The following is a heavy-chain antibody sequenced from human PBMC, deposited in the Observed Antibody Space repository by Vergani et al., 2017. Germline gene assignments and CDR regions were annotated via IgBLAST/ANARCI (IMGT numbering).Heavy chain of an antibody. CDR1: GGSISSYY. D-gene: IGHD7-27*01. V-gene: IGHV4-59*01. J-gene: IGHJ6*03. CDR2: IYYSGST. CDR3: ARDLLPKTGATRMDYYYMDV. Sequence: QVQLQESGPGLVKPSETLSLTCTVSGGSISSYYWSWIRQPPGKGLEWIGYIYYSGSTNYNPSLKSRVTISVDTSKNQFSLKLSSVTAADTAVYYCARDLLPKTGATRMDYYYMDVWGKGTTVTVSS.